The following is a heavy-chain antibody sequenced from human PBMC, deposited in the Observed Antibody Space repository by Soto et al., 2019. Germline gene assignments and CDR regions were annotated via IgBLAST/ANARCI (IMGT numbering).Heavy chain of an antibody. J-gene: IGHJ6*03. CDR1: GYTFTSYA. CDR3: ARAVAGDYYMDV. D-gene: IGHD6-19*01. CDR2: INAGNGNT. V-gene: IGHV1-3*01. Sequence: ASVKVSCKASGYTFTSYAMHWVRQAPGQRLEWMGWINAGNGNTKYSQKFQGRVTITRDTSASTAYMELSSLRSEDTAVYYCARAVAGDYYMDVWGKGTTVTVSS.